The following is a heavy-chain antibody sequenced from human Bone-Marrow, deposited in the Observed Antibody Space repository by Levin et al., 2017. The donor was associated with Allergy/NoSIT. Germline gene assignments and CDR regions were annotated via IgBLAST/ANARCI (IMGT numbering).Heavy chain of an antibody. D-gene: IGHD3-3*01. V-gene: IGHV3-23*01. CDR3: AKVPYDFWSGYQYYFDY. CDR2: ISGSGGST. J-gene: IGHJ4*02. Sequence: GGSLRLSCAASGFTFSSYAMSWVRQAPGKGLEWVSAISGSGGSTYYADSVKGRFTISRDNSKNTLYLQMNSLRAEDTAVYYCAKVPYDFWSGYQYYFDYWGQGTLVTVSS. CDR1: GFTFSSYA.